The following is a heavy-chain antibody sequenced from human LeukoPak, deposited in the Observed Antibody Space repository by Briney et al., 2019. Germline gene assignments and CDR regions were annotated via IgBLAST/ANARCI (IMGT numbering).Heavy chain of an antibody. V-gene: IGHV3-48*03. Sequence: GGSLRLSCAASGFTFSSYEMNWVRQAPGKGLEWVSYISSSGSTIYYADSVKGRFTISRDNSKNSLYLQMNSLRAEDTAVYYYARAGQASSGYGYYYYYYMDVWGKGTTVTISS. D-gene: IGHD3-22*01. CDR3: ARAGQASSGYGYYYYYYMDV. CDR2: ISSSGSTI. CDR1: GFTFSSYE. J-gene: IGHJ6*03.